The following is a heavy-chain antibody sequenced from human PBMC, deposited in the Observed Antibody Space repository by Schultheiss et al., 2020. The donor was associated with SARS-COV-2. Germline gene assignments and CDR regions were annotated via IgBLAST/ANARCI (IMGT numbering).Heavy chain of an antibody. CDR3: ARAFGGSYYYGMDV. D-gene: IGHD1-26*01. Sequence: GESLKISCAASGFTFSSYAMSWVRQAPGKGLEWVSAISGSGGSTYYADSVKGRFTISRDNSKNTLYLQMNSLRAEDTAVYYCARAFGGSYYYGMDVWGQGTTVTVSS. CDR2: ISGSGGST. J-gene: IGHJ6*02. CDR1: GFTFSSYA. V-gene: IGHV3-23*01.